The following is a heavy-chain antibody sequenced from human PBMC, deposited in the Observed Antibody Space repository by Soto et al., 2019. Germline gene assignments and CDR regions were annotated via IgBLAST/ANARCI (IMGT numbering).Heavy chain of an antibody. CDR2: IWYDGSNK. Sequence: PGGSLRLSCAASGFTFSSYGMHGVRQAPGKGLEWVAVIWYDGSNKYYADSVKGRFTISRDNSKNTLYLQMNSLRAEDTAVYYCARDLGYYDSSGYYYPDAFGIWGQGRIVTVSS. V-gene: IGHV3-33*01. CDR1: GFTFSSYG. D-gene: IGHD3-22*01. J-gene: IGHJ3*02. CDR3: ARDLGYYDSSGYYYPDAFGI.